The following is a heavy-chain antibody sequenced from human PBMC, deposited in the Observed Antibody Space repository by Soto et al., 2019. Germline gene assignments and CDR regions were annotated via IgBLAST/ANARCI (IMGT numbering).Heavy chain of an antibody. CDR1: GFTFSKFS. Sequence: GGSPRLFFAASGFTFSKFSMNLVRPAPGKGLEWVSYISGASNYIYYADSVKGRFTISRDNAKNSVSLQMNSLRDEDTAVYYCARQVYTVVTPIDYWGQGTLVTVSS. J-gene: IGHJ4*02. D-gene: IGHD2-21*02. CDR3: ARQVYTVVTPIDY. CDR2: ISGASNYI. V-gene: IGHV3-48*02.